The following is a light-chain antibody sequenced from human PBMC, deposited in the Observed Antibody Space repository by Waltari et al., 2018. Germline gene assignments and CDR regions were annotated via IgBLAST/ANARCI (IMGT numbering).Light chain of an antibody. CDR3: QQTYTTPRT. J-gene: IGKJ1*01. CDR1: QKISSY. V-gene: IGKV1-39*01. Sequence: DIQMTQSPSSLSASVEDRVTITCRASQKISSYLNWYQQKPGTAPRLLIYDASRLQSGVPSSFSGSGSGTDFTLTISSLQPEDFGTYYCQQTYTTPRTFGQGTKVETK. CDR2: DAS.